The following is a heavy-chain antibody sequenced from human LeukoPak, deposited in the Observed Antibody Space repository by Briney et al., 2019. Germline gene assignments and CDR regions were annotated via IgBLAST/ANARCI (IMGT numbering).Heavy chain of an antibody. CDR1: GFTFSSHT. V-gene: IGHV3-21*01. Sequence: AGGSLRLSCAASGFTFSSHTMNWVRQAPGKGLEWVSSISSTSTSIYHADSAKGRFTISRDNTKNSLYLQMDSLRAEDTAVYYCARGFRAFDFWAQGTMVTVSS. CDR2: ISSTSTSI. J-gene: IGHJ3*01. CDR3: ARGFRAFDF.